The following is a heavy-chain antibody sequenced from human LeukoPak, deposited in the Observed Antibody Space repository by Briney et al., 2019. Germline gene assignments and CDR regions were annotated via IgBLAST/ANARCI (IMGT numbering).Heavy chain of an antibody. Sequence: SVKVSCKASGGTFSSYAISWVRQAPGQGLEWMGRIIPILGIANYAQKFQGRVTITADKSTSKAYMELSSLRSEDTAVYYCAREAVRCSSTRCYRGEWYFDLWAVAHWSLSPQ. V-gene: IGHV1-69*04. D-gene: IGHD2-2*02. J-gene: IGHJ2*01. CDR1: GGTFSSYA. CDR3: AREAVRCSSTRCYRGEWYFDL. CDR2: IIPILGIA.